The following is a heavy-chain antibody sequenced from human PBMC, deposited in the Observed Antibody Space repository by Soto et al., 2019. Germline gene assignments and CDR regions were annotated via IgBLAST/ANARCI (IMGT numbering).Heavy chain of an antibody. J-gene: IGHJ3*01. V-gene: IGHV4-31*03. Sequence: SETLSLTCTVSGGSISSGGYYWSWIRQHPGRGQEWIGYIYYTGSIYYNPSLRSRFSLSADTSDKQFSLKLSSVFAADTAVYYCARGMPTRAFDLWGQGTMVTVSS. D-gene: IGHD1-1*01. CDR3: ARGMPTRAFDL. CDR2: IYYTGSI. CDR1: GGSISSGGYY.